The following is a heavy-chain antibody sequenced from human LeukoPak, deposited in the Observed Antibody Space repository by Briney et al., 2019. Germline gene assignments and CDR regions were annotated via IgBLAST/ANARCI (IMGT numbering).Heavy chain of an antibody. CDR1: GYTFTGYY. CDR2: INPNSGGT. D-gene: IGHD3-22*01. V-gene: IGHV1-2*02. J-gene: IGHJ4*02. CDR3: AREEREYDSSGYLYYFDY. Sequence: ASVKVSCKASGYTFTGYYMHWVRQAPGQGLEWMGWINPNSGGTNYAQKFQGRVTMTRDTSISTAYMELSRLRSDDTAVYYCAREEREYDSSGYLYYFDYWGQGTLVTVSS.